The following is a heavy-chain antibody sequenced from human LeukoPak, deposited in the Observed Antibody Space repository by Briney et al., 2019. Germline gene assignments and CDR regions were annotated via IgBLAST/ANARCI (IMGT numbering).Heavy chain of an antibody. Sequence: GLSLSISCPGPGYSFPTFLISWARQMPGKGLEWMGRIDPSDSYTNYSPSFQGHVTISADKSISPAYLQWSSLKASDTAMYYCAIYSSGWYRVYWGQGTLVTVSS. CDR3: AIYSSGWYRVY. CDR1: GYSFPTFL. V-gene: IGHV5-10-1*01. J-gene: IGHJ4*02. D-gene: IGHD6-19*01. CDR2: IDPSDSYT.